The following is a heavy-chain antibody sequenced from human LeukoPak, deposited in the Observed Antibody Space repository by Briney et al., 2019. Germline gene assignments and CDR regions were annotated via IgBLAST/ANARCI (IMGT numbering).Heavy chain of an antibody. D-gene: IGHD4-23*01. CDR2: INSDGSRT. CDR1: GFTFSTYW. J-gene: IGHJ4*02. CDR3: ARDLRTPSDTNIAIDY. V-gene: IGHV3-74*01. Sequence: GGSLRLSCAASGFTFSTYWMHWVRQAPGKGLVWVSRINSDGSRTSYADSVKGRFTISRDNAKNTLYLQMNSLRGEDTAVYYCARDLRTPSDTNIAIDYWGQGALVTASS.